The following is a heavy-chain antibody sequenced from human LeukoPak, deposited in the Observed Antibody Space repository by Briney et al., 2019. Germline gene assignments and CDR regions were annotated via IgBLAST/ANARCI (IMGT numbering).Heavy chain of an antibody. CDR3: ARVRGSTSWHYFDY. CDR1: GVSFSGYY. CDR2: INHSGST. V-gene: IGHV4-34*01. Sequence: SETLSLTCAVYGVSFSGYYWSWIRQPPGKGLEWIGEINHSGSTNYNPSLKSRVTISVDTSKNQFSLKLSSVTAADTAVYYCARVRGSTSWHYFDYWGQGTLVTVSS. J-gene: IGHJ4*02. D-gene: IGHD6-13*01.